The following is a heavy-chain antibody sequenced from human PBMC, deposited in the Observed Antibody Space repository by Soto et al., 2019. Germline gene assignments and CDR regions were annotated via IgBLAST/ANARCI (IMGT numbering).Heavy chain of an antibody. D-gene: IGHD1-7*01. V-gene: IGHV4-4*02. CDR1: GGSFTSNNW. CDR2: IYRTGST. CDR3: ASRDPGTSVDY. Sequence: TLSLTCAVSGGSFTSNNWWTWVRQPPGQGLEWIGEIYRTGSTNYNPSLKSRVTISLDKSENQFSLKVTSLTAADTAVYYCASRDPGTSVDYWGQGTLVTAPQ. J-gene: IGHJ4*02.